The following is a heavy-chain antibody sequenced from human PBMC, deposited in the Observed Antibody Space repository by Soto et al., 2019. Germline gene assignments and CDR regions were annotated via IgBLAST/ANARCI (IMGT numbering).Heavy chain of an antibody. D-gene: IGHD6-19*01. V-gene: IGHV3-33*01. J-gene: IGHJ6*02. CDR3: AREFSSGWGYDYGMDV. CDR1: GFTFSNYG. Sequence: QVQLVESGGGVVQPGRSLRLSCAVSGFTFSNYGMHWVRQAPGKGLEWVALIWYDGNTKYYADSVKGRFTISRDNSKNTRYLHMNSLRDEDTAVYYCAREFSSGWGYDYGMDVWGQGTTVTVSS. CDR2: IWYDGNTK.